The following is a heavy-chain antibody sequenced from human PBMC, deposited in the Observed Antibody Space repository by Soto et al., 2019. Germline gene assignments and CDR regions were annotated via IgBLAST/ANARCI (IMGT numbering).Heavy chain of an antibody. J-gene: IGHJ4*02. CDR1: GFNVRTNG. D-gene: IGHD2-15*01. Sequence: EVQLLESGGGLVQAGGSLRLSCAATGFNVRTNGMSWVRQAPGKGLEWVASFSSGSSDTHYADSLKGRFAISRDNSKNTLYLQMNSLRVEDTALYYCAGHGGYSYLGQGTLVTVSS. V-gene: IGHV3-23*01. CDR2: FSSGSSDT. CDR3: AGHGGYSY.